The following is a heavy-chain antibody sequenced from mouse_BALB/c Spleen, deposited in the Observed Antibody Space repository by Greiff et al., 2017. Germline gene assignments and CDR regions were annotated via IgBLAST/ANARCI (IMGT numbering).Heavy chain of an antibody. Sequence: VQLQESGAELARPGASVKLSCKASGYTFTSYWMQWVKQRPGQGLEWIGAIYPGDGDTRYTQKFKGKATLTADKSSSTAYMQLSSLASEDSAVYYCASRYEEDWYFDVWGAGTTVTVSS. J-gene: IGHJ1*01. D-gene: IGHD2-14*01. CDR3: ASRYEEDWYFDV. CDR2: IYPGDGDT. CDR1: GYTFTSYW. V-gene: IGHV1-87*01.